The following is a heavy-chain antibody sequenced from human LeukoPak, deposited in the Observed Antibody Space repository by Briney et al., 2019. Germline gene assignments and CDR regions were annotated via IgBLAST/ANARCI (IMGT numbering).Heavy chain of an antibody. J-gene: IGHJ4*02. D-gene: IGHD4-23*01. V-gene: IGHV3-21*06. CDR1: GFTVRSYS. CDR3: AGQTTVITPPDF. Sequence: GGSLRLSCAASGFTVRSYSMDWVRQAPGKGLEWVSSINRGSSYIYYADSVKGRFTISRDNAKNSLYLQMNSLRAEDTAMYYCAGQTTVITPPDFWGQGTLVTVSS. CDR2: INRGSSYI.